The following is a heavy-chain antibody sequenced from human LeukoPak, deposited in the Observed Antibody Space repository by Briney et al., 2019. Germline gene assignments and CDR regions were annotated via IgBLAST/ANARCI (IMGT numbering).Heavy chain of an antibody. Sequence: PGGSLRLSCAASGFTFSNYGMHWVRQAPGKGLEWVAFIRYDGSNKYYADSVKGRFPISRDNSKNTLYLQMNSLRAEDTAVYYCADLVLRYFDWLFDYWGQGTLVTVSS. CDR3: ADLVLRYFDWLFDY. D-gene: IGHD3-9*01. J-gene: IGHJ4*02. CDR1: GFTFSNYG. V-gene: IGHV3-30*02. CDR2: IRYDGSNK.